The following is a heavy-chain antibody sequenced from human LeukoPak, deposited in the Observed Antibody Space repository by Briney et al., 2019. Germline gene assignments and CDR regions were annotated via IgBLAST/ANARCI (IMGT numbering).Heavy chain of an antibody. CDR3: ARDGYFDY. J-gene: IGHJ4*02. V-gene: IGHV1-18*01. Sequence: ASVKVSCKASGYTFINYGIAWVRQAPGQGLEWMGWISANNGNTNYAQKLQGRVTMTTDTSSSTAYMELRSLRPDDTAVYYCARDGYFDYWGQGTLVTVSS. CDR2: ISANNGNT. CDR1: GYTFINYG.